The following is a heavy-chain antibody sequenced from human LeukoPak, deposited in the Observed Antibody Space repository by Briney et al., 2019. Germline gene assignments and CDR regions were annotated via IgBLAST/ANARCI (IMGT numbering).Heavy chain of an antibody. D-gene: IGHD6-19*01. J-gene: IGHJ4*02. CDR1: GYTFTSYG. CDR3: AREGSSYSSGWYDY. V-gene: IGHV1-18*01. Sequence: GASVKVSCKASGYTFTSYGISWVRLAAEQGLEWKGWIRAYNGNTNYAQKLQGRVTMTTDTSTSTAYMELRRLRSDDTAVYYCAREGSSYSSGWYDYWGQGTLVTVSS. CDR2: IRAYNGNT.